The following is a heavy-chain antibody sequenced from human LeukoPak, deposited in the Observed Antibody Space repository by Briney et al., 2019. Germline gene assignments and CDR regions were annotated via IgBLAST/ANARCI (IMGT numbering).Heavy chain of an antibody. J-gene: IGHJ6*02. CDR3: ARDSGITIFGTYGMDV. V-gene: IGHV4-59*01. CDR2: IYHSGST. D-gene: IGHD3-3*01. Sequence: SETLSLTCIVSGGSISTYYWSWIRQPPGKGLEWIGYIYHSGSTNYNPSLKSRVTVSVDTSKNQFSLKLSSVTAADTAVYYCARDSGITIFGTYGMDVWGQGTTVTVSS. CDR1: GGSISTYY.